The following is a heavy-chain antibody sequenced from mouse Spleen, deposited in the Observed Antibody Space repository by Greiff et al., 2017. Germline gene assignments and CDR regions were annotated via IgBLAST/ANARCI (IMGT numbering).Heavy chain of an antibody. CDR1: GFTFSIYW. CDR3: TGAIVADFDY. Sequence: EVNVVESGGGLVQSGGSMKLSCVASGFTFSIYWMNWVRQSPEKGLEWVAQIRLKSDDYAVHYAESAKGRFTISRDDSKSSVYLQMNNLRAEDTGIYYCTGAIVADFDYWGQGTTLTVSS. D-gene: IGHD1-1*01. CDR2: IRLKSDDYAV. J-gene: IGHJ2*01. V-gene: IGHV6-3*01.